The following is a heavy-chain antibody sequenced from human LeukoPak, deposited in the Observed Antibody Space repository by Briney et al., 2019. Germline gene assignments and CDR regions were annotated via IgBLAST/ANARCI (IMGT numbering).Heavy chain of an antibody. CDR1: GDSISSDNW. D-gene: IGHD3-22*01. CDR2: IYHLGNT. J-gene: IGHJ3*01. CDR3: ARPPRSLLPAL. V-gene: IGHV4-4*02. Sequence: SETLSLTCAVSGDSISSDNWWNWARQPPGKGLEWIGEIYHLGNTNYNPSLKSRVTISVDKSKNQFSLKLSSVTAADTAVYYCARPPRSLLPALWGQGTMVTVSS.